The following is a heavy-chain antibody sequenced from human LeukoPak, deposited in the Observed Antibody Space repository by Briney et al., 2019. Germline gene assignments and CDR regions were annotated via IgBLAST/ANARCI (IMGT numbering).Heavy chain of an antibody. D-gene: IGHD3-10*01. V-gene: IGHV4-34*12. CDR2: IIHSGSS. CDR3: ARVGRTIRGAPDY. Sequence: SETLSLTCAVYGGSFSGYYWSWIRQPPGKGLEWIGEIIHSGSSNYNPSLKSRVTISVDTSKNQFSLKLSSVTAADTAVYYCARVGRTIRGAPDYWGQGTLVTVSS. CDR1: GGSFSGYY. J-gene: IGHJ4*02.